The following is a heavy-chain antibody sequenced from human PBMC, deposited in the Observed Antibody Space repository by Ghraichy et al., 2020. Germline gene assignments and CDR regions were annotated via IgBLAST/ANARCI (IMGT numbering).Heavy chain of an antibody. CDR2: IKSDGSDI. CDR3: ARDPYGDYKYGGTDY. D-gene: IGHD4-17*01. CDR1: GFTFSRHW. J-gene: IGHJ4*02. V-gene: IGHV3-7*01. Sequence: LSLTCAASGFTFSRHWMSWVRQAPGKGLEWVASIKSDGSDIFYVDSVKGRFIISRDNAKNSVSLEMNSLRVEDTAVYYCARDPYGDYKYGGTDYWGQGTLVSVSS.